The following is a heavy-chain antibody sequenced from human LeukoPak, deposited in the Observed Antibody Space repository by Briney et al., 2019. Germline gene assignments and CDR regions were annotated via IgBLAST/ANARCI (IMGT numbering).Heavy chain of an antibody. Sequence: AGGSLRLSCAASGFTFSTFAMIWVRQPPGKGLEWIGSIYSSGSTYYNASLQSRVTLSIETSKNQISLRLNSVTAADTAMYYCAKSGGYGLIDYWGQGTLVTVSS. V-gene: IGHV4-59*05. D-gene: IGHD1-26*01. CDR3: AKSGGYGLIDY. CDR1: GFTFSTFAM. J-gene: IGHJ4*02. CDR2: IYSSGST.